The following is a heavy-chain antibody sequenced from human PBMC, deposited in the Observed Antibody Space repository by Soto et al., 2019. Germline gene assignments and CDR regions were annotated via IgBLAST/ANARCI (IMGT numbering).Heavy chain of an antibody. V-gene: IGHV4-34*01. CDR3: ASGIRGIGAAGAVAWFDP. CDR2: INHIGST. CDR1: GGSFSGYY. J-gene: IGHJ5*02. Sequence: SETLSLTCGVSGGSFSGYYWSWIRQPPGKGLEWLGEINHIGSTTYNSALKSRVTMSIDTSKKQFSLKLTSVTAADTAVYYCASGIRGIGAAGAVAWFDPWGQGTLVTVSS. D-gene: IGHD6-13*01.